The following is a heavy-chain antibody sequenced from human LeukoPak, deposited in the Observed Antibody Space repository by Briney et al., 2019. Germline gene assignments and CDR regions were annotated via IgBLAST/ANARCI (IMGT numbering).Heavy chain of an antibody. D-gene: IGHD3-9*01. Sequence: GGSLRLPCVASGFTFSSFGMHWVRQAPGKGLERVAFISYDGSKKYYADSVKGRFTFSRDNSQNTVSLQMNSLRAEDTAVYYCAKGFLYDILTGLDYWGQGTLVTVSS. V-gene: IGHV3-30*18. CDR1: GFTFSSFG. CDR3: AKGFLYDILTGLDY. CDR2: ISYDGSKK. J-gene: IGHJ4*02.